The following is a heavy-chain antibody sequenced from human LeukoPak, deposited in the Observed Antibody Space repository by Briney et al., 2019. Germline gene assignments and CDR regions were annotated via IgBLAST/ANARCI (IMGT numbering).Heavy chain of an antibody. Sequence: GGSLRLSCAASGFSFSTYWMTWVRQAPGKGLEWVANIKQDGSDKRYVDSVKGRFTISRDNAKNSLYLQMNSLRVEDTAMYYCARRGAATDAFDIWGQGTMVTVSS. CDR2: IKQDGSDK. CDR3: ARRGAATDAFDI. CDR1: GFSFSTYW. V-gene: IGHV3-7*01. D-gene: IGHD1-26*01. J-gene: IGHJ3*02.